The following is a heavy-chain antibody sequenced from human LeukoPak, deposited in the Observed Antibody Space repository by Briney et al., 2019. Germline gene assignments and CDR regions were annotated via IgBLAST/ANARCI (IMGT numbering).Heavy chain of an antibody. Sequence: GGSLRLSCAVSGFHFSDAWLSWVRQAPGKGLEWVGRFKSKNDGGTTDYAAPAKGRFDMSRDDSKNMFWLQMNSLKTEDTAIYYCTTERGVTTLPLFAPWGQGALVTVSS. J-gene: IGHJ5*02. CDR1: GFHFSDAW. V-gene: IGHV3-15*01. D-gene: IGHD1/OR15-1a*01. CDR2: FKSKNDGGTT. CDR3: TTERGVTTLPLFAP.